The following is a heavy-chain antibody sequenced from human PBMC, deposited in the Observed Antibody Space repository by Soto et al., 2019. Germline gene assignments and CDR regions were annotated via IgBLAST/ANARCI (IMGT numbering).Heavy chain of an antibody. Sequence: SQTLPRTCAISGDSVSSNSAAWNWIRQSPSRGLEWLGRTYYRSKWYNDYAVSVKIRITINPDTSKNHFSLHLHSVTPDDPTLYSCASDHSSGWCPTHFDYWGQGTLVTVSS. D-gene: IGHD6-19*01. CDR3: ASDHSSGWCPTHFDY. J-gene: IGHJ4*02. CDR2: TYYRSKWYN. CDR1: GDSVSSNSAA. V-gene: IGHV6-1*01.